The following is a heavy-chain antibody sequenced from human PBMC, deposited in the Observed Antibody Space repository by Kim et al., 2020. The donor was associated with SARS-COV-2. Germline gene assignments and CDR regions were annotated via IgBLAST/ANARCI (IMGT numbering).Heavy chain of an antibody. V-gene: IGHV4-39*01. D-gene: IGHD1-7*01. CDR2: IYHSGHT. J-gene: IGHJ4*02. Sequence: SETLSLTCTVSGGSISRSSHYWGWIRQPPGKGLEWIGSIYHSGHTFYNPSLKSRITISVDTSKNQFSVKLTSVTAEDTAAYYCARHDSFLWNYRGFDFWGQGTLVTVSS. CDR3: ARHDSFLWNYRGFDF. CDR1: GGSISRSSHY.